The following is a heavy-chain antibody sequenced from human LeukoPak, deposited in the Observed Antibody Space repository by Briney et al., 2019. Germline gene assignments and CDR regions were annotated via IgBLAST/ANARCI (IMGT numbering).Heavy chain of an antibody. CDR3: ARVRAVSCGGDCYPDAFDI. CDR1: GGSISSSSYY. J-gene: IGHJ3*02. CDR2: IYYSGST. Sequence: SETLSLTCTVSGGSISSSSYYWGWIRQPPGKGLEWIGSIYYSGSTYYNPSLKSRVTISVDTSKNQFSLKLSSVTAADTAVYYCARVRAVSCGGDCYPDAFDIWGQGTMVTVSS. D-gene: IGHD2-21*01. V-gene: IGHV4-39*07.